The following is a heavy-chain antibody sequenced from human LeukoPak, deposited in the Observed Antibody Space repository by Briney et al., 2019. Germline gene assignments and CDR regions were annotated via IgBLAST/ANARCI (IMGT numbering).Heavy chain of an antibody. CDR2: IYYSGST. Sequence: SETLSLTCTVSGGSISSYYWSWIRQPPGKGLEWIGYIYYSGSTNYNPSLKSRVTISVDTSKNQFSLKLSSVTAADTAVYYCARLKTYYDFWSGPKGRFDPWGQGTLVTVSS. D-gene: IGHD3-3*01. CDR1: GGSISSYY. V-gene: IGHV4-59*01. J-gene: IGHJ5*02. CDR3: ARLKTYYDFWSGPKGRFDP.